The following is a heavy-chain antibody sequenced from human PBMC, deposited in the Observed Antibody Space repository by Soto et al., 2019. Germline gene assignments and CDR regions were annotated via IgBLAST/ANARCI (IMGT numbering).Heavy chain of an antibody. CDR2: IKQDGSEK. J-gene: IGHJ6*02. V-gene: IGHV3-7*05. CDR3: AREYGSSYSPRYYGMDV. D-gene: IGHD6-13*01. CDR1: GFTLSSYW. Sequence: EVQLVESGGGLVQPGGPLRLSCAASGFTLSSYWMSWVRQAPGKGLEWVANIKQDGSEKYYVDSVKGRFTISRDTAKSSLYLQFNSLRAEDSAVYYCAREYGSSYSPRYYGMDVWGQGTTVTVSS.